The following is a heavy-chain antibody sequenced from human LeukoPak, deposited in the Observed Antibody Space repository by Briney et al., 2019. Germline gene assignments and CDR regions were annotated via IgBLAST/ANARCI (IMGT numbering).Heavy chain of an antibody. CDR3: ARGDSTAFDI. J-gene: IGHJ3*02. CDR1: GGSISSYY. V-gene: IGHV4-4*07. CDR2: IYTSGST. D-gene: IGHD2-21*02. Sequence: SETLSLTCTFSGGSISSYYWSWIRQPAGKGLKWIGRIYTSGSTNYNPSLKSRVTMSVDTSKNQFSLKLSSVTAADTAVYYCARGDSTAFDIWGQGTMVTVSS.